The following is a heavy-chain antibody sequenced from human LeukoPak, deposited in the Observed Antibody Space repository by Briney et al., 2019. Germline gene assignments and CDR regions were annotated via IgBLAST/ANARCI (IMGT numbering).Heavy chain of an antibody. V-gene: IGHV4-4*07. D-gene: IGHD3-10*01. CDR3: ARGVRGARITMVRGVPFSYYYYMDV. J-gene: IGHJ6*03. CDR1: GGSISSYY. Sequence: SETLSLTCTVSGGSISSYYWSWIRQPDGTALEWIGRMCTSGTITYNPSLKSRVTMSVDTSKNQFSLKLSSVTAADTAVYYCARGVRGARITMVRGVPFSYYYYMDVWGKGTTVTVSS. CDR2: MCTSGTI.